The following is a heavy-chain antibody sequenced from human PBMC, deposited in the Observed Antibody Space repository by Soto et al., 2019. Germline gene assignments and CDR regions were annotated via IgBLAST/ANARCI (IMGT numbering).Heavy chain of an antibody. CDR3: ARVREEAAGLPVVYYYYGRDV. D-gene: IGHD6-13*01. Sequence: ASVKLSCKASGYTFTSYYMHWVRQAPGQGLEWMGIINPSGGSTSYAQKFQGRVTMTRDTSTSTVYMELSSLRSEDTAVYYCARVREEAAGLPVVYYYYGRDVWGQGTTVTVSS. CDR1: GYTFTSYY. J-gene: IGHJ6*02. CDR2: INPSGGST. V-gene: IGHV1-46*01.